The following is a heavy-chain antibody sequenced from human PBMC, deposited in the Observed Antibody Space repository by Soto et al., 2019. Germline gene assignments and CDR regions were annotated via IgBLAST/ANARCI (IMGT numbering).Heavy chain of an antibody. D-gene: IGHD2-2*01. CDR1: GFTFSSYG. J-gene: IGHJ4*02. CDR2: IPYDGSNK. CDR3: ANGGVVPAAKGGITGPRDTYPDY. V-gene: IGHV3-30*18. Sequence: GGSLRLSCAASGFTFSSYGMHWVRQAPGKGLEWVAVIPYDGSNKYYADSVKGRFTISRDNSKNTLYLQMNSLRAEDTAVYYCANGGVVPAAKGGITGPRDTYPDYWGQGTLVTVSS.